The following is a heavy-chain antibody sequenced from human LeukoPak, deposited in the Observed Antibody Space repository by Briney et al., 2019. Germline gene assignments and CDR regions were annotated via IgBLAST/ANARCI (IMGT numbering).Heavy chain of an antibody. D-gene: IGHD2-15*01. Sequence: PGGSLRLSCAASGFTFSNYGMHWVSQAPGEGLEWVAVISYDGSNKYYADSVKERFTISRDNSKNTLYLQMNSLRAEDTAVYYCAKLLFYCSGGSCYSDSLGDYWGQGTLVTVSS. V-gene: IGHV3-30*18. CDR1: GFTFSNYG. J-gene: IGHJ4*02. CDR2: ISYDGSNK. CDR3: AKLLFYCSGGSCYSDSLGDY.